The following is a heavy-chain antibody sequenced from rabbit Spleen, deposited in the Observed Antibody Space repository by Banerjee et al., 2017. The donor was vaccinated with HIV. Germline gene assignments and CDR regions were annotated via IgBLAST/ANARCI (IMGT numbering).Heavy chain of an antibody. CDR1: GFDFSSYG. D-gene: IGHD1-1*01. J-gene: IGHJ4*01. V-gene: IGHV1S7*01. CDR2: IDPVFTGT. CDR3: TRDSGSGPYIEGYFNL. Sequence: QLVESGGGLVQPGGSLKLSCRASGFDFSSYGVSWVRQAPGKGLEWIGVIDPVFTGTYCGNWVNGRFAISSHNAQNTLYLQLNSLTAADTATYFCTRDSGSGPYIEGYFNLWGPGTLVTVS.